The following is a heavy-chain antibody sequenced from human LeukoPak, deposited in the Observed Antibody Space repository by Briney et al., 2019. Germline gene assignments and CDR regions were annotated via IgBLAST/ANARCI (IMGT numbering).Heavy chain of an antibody. CDR2: ICGRGTTK. V-gene: IGHV3-48*03. J-gene: IGHJ1*01. D-gene: IGHD2-15*01. CDR3: ASAREYCSGSNCYDYFQH. Sequence: GGSLRLSCAASGFNFNTYEMNWVRQAPGKGLEWVSYICGRGTTKYYADSVKGRFTLSRDNSNNTLYLQMNSLRAEDTGLYYCASAREYCSGSNCYDYFQHWGQGTLVTVSS. CDR1: GFNFNTYE.